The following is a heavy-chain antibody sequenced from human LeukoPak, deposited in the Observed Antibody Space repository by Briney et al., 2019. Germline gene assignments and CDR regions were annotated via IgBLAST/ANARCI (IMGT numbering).Heavy chain of an antibody. CDR1: GFTFSYYW. Sequence: GGSLRLSCAASGFTFSYYWMHWVRQGPGKGPEWLSRTSKDGSDTFYADAAKGRFTASRDNAKNTVYLQVTNVRPDDTAVYYCARGGYSGSSYRFSWGQGTVVTVAS. CDR2: TSKDGSDT. V-gene: IGHV3-74*01. J-gene: IGHJ4*02. CDR3: ARGGYSGSSYRFS. D-gene: IGHD6-25*01.